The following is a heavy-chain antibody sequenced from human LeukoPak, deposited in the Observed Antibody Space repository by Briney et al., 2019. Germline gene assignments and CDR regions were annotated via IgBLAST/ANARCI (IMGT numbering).Heavy chain of an antibody. J-gene: IGHJ3*02. Sequence: GGSLRLSCAASGFTFSSYGMSWVRQAPGQGRECVSAIDGSGGNTYYADSLKGRFTISRDNSKNTLYRQMSSLRAEDTAVYYCAKVRRGLGDAFQIWGQGTMVTVSS. CDR3: AKVRRGLGDAFQI. CDR1: GFTFSSYG. CDR2: IDGSGGNT. V-gene: IGHV3-23*01. D-gene: IGHD3-10*01.